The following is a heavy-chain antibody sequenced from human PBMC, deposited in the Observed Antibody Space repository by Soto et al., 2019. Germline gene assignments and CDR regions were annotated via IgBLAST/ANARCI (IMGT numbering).Heavy chain of an antibody. D-gene: IGHD3-10*01. CDR3: ATHGLGELLHYYYYGMDV. J-gene: IGHJ6*02. V-gene: IGHV3-21*01. Sequence: GGSLRLSCAASGFTVSSNYMSWVRQAPGKGLEWVSSISSSSSYIYYADSVKGRFTISRDNAKNSLYLQMNSLRAEDTAVYYCATHGLGELLHYYYYGMDVWGQGTTVTVSS. CDR2: ISSSSSYI. CDR1: GFTVSSNY.